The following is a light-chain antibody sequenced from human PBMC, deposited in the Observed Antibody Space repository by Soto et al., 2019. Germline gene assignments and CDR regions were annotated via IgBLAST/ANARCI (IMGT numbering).Light chain of an antibody. V-gene: IGKV4-1*01. J-gene: IGKJ1*01. Sequence: DIVMTQSPDSLAVSLGERATINCKSSQGVLNRSNNKNYLAWYQKKPGQPPKMLIYWASTRESGVPDRFSGSGSGTDFSLTITSLQAEDVAVYCCQQHNSLPWTFGQGTRVEI. CDR1: QGVLNRSNNKNY. CDR3: QQHNSLPWT. CDR2: WAS.